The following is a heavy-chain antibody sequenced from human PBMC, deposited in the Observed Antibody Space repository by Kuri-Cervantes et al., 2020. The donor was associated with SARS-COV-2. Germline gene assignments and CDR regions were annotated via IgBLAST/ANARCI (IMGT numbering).Heavy chain of an antibody. D-gene: IGHD2-2*01. CDR1: GGSFSGYY. V-gene: IGHV4-59*01. Sequence: GSLRLSCDVYGGSFSGYYWTWIRQPPGKGLEWIGHIYYSGSVNYNPSLMSRLTISVDKSKNQVSLKLTSVTAADTAVYYCARSAAAFYGMDVWGQGTTVTVSS. CDR2: IYYSGSV. CDR3: ARSAAAFYGMDV. J-gene: IGHJ6*02.